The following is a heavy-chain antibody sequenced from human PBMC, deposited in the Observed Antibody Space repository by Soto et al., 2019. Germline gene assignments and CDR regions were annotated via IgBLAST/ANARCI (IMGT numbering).Heavy chain of an antibody. J-gene: IGHJ4*02. CDR3: ESGSSVSDYIDY. CDR2: IYNSGTT. D-gene: IGHD6-13*01. CDR1: GASVSSGGHY. V-gene: IGHV4-61*08. Sequence: QVQLHESGPGLVKPSETLSLTCTVSGASVSSGGHYWSWIRQPPGKGLEWIGYIYNSGTTDYNPSLKSPVTLSLDTSKNQFSLKLSSVTAADTAVYYCESGSSVSDYIDYWGQGTLVTVSS.